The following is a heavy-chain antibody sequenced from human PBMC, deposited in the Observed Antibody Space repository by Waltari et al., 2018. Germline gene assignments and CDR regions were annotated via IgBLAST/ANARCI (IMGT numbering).Heavy chain of an antibody. CDR2: INHSGST. Sequence: QVQLPQWGAGLLKPSETLSLTCAVYGGSFSGYYWSWIRQPPGTGLEWIGEINHSGSTNYNPSLKSLVTISVDTSKNQFSLKLSSVTAADTAVYYCARGKNWAKHFDYWGQGTLVTVSS. V-gene: IGHV4-34*01. D-gene: IGHD3-16*01. CDR1: GGSFSGYY. CDR3: ARGKNWAKHFDY. J-gene: IGHJ4*02.